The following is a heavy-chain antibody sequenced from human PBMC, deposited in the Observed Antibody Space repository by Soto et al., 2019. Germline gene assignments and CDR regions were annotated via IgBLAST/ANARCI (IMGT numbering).Heavy chain of an antibody. D-gene: IGHD2-2*01. CDR3: TTLIVVVPAAYGGGGPPGAYGMDV. CDR1: GFTFSSYA. CDR2: IKSKTDGGTT. V-gene: IGHV3-15*01. J-gene: IGHJ6*02. Sequence: KPGGSLRLSCAASGFTFSSYAMSWVRQAPGKGLEWVGRIKSKTDGGTTDYAAPVKGRFTISRDDSKNTLYLQMNSLKTEDTAVYCCTTLIVVVPAAYGGGGPPGAYGMDVWGQGTTVTVSS.